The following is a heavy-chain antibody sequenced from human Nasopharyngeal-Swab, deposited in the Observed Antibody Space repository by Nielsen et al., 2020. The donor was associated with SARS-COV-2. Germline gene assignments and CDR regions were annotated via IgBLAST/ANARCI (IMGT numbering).Heavy chain of an antibody. J-gene: IGHJ6*02. CDR2: ISYDGSKK. V-gene: IGHV3-30-3*01. Sequence: GESLKISCAASGFTFSSYAMHWVRQAPGKGLEWVAVISYDGSKKYYADSVKGRFTISRDNSKNTLYLQMNSLRAVGTAVYYCARDQGSSWYTYYYYYGMDVWGQGTTVTVSS. D-gene: IGHD6-13*01. CDR1: GFTFSSYA. CDR3: ARDQGSSWYTYYYYYGMDV.